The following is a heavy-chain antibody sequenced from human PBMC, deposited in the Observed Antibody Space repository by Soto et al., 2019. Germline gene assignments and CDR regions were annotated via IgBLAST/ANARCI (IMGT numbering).Heavy chain of an antibody. V-gene: IGHV1-24*01. CDR3: AKGKYCSGGSCYPYYYYYMDV. CDR2: FDPEDGET. CDR1: GYTLTELS. D-gene: IGHD2-15*01. J-gene: IGHJ6*03. Sequence: ASVKVSCKVSGYTLTELSMHWVRQAPGKGLEWIGGFDPEDGETIYAQKFQGRVTMTEDTSTDTAYMELSSLRSEDTAVYYCAKGKYCSGGSCYPYYYYYMDVWGKGTTVTVSS.